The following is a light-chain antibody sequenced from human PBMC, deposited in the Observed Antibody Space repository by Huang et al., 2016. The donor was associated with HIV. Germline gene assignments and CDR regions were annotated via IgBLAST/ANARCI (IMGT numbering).Light chain of an antibody. CDR3: QQYGNLPLT. CDR1: QDIRNY. CDR2: EAS. J-gene: IGKJ4*01. V-gene: IGKV1-33*01. Sequence: DIQMTQSPSSLSASVGDRVTITCQASQDIRNYLNWYQQKPGRAPKILSYEASNLETGVPSRFSGSGSGTDFSFTISSLQPEDIATYYCQQYGNLPLTFGGGTKVEIK.